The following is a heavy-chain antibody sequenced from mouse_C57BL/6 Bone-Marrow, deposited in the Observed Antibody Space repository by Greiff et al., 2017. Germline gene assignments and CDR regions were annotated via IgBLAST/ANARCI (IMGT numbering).Heavy chain of an antibody. D-gene: IGHD2-1*01. CDR3: ARSIYYGNYGFAY. CDR2: ILPSIGRT. CDR1: DSEVFPIAY. Sequence: QVQLKESGSELRSPGSSVKLSCKDFDSEVFPIAYMSWVRQKPGHGFEWIGGILPSIGRTIYGEKFEDKATLDADTLSNTAYLELNSLTSEDSAIYYCARSIYYGNYGFAYWGQGTLVTVSA. J-gene: IGHJ3*01. V-gene: IGHV15-2*01.